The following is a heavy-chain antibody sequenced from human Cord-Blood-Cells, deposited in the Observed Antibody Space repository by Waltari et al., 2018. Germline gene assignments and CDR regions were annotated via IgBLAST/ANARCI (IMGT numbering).Heavy chain of an antibody. D-gene: IGHD2-2*01. Sequence: QVQLQESGPGLVKPSETLSLTCTVSGGSISSYYWSWIRQPAGKGLEWIGRIYTSGSTNYNPSLKSRVTMSVDTSKNQFSLKLSSVTAADTAVYYCARDIVVVPAAIPDPGWWFDPWGQGTLVTVSS. CDR3: ARDIVVVPAAIPDPGWWFDP. V-gene: IGHV4-4*07. CDR1: GGSISSYY. J-gene: IGHJ5*02. CDR2: IYTSGST.